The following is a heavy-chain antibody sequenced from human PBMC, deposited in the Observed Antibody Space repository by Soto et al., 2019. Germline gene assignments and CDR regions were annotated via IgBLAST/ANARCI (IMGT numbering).Heavy chain of an antibody. D-gene: IGHD4-17*01. CDR2: ISGSSGST. J-gene: IGHJ4*02. V-gene: IGHV3-23*01. CDR1: GFTFSSYA. Sequence: GGSLRLSCAASGFTFSSYAMSWVRQAPGKGLEWVSAISGSSGSTYYADSVKGRFTISRDNSKNTLYLQMNSLRAEDTAVYYCAKDGTRRSFWRTSSVTTSFDYWGQGTLVTVSS. CDR3: AKDGTRRSFWRTSSVTTSFDY.